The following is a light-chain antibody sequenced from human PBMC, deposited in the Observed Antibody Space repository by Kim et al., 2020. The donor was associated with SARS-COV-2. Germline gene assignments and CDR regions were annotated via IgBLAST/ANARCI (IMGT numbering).Light chain of an antibody. CDR1: QSVSSSY. V-gene: IGKV3D-7*01. CDR2: GAS. Sequence: PGERVTLSCRASQSVSSSYLTWYQQKPGQAPRLLIYGASTRATSIPARFSGSRSGTDFTLTISSLQPEDFAVYYCQQDYNFWTFGQGTKVDIK. J-gene: IGKJ1*01. CDR3: QQDYNFWT.